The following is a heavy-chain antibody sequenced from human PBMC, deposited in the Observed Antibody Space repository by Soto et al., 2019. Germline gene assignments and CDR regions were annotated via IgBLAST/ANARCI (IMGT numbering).Heavy chain of an antibody. CDR3: AIEYSGYDAGFDY. Sequence: QVQLVQSGAEVKKPGSSVKVSCKASGGTFSSYTISWVRQAPGQGLEWMGRIIPILGIANYAQKFQGRVTITADKSTSTAYMELSSLRSEDTAVYYCAIEYSGYDAGFDYWGQGTLVTVSS. CDR1: GGTFSSYT. CDR2: IIPILGIA. V-gene: IGHV1-69*02. J-gene: IGHJ4*02. D-gene: IGHD5-12*01.